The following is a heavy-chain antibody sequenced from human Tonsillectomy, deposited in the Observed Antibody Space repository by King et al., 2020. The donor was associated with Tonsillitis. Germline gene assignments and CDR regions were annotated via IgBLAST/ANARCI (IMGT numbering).Heavy chain of an antibody. CDR2: IDWDDEK. J-gene: IGHJ5*02. CDR3: TRSQAGSNWFDP. CDR1: GFSLSTDEMR. V-gene: IGHV2-70*04. Sequence: LKESGPALVKPTQTLTLTCTFSGFSLSTDEMRVSWVRQPPGKALEWLARIDWDDEKFYSTSLKTRLTISRDTSKNQVVLRMTNMDPGDTATYYCTRSQAGSNWFDPWGRGTLVTVSS.